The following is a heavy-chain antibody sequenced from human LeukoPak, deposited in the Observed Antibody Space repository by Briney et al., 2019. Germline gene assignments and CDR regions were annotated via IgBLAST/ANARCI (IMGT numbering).Heavy chain of an antibody. Sequence: GASVKVSCKASGYTLTDYYIHWVRQAPGQGLEWMGWINPNSGDTTNAQKFQGRVTMTRDTSISSAYMDLSRLNSDDTAVYFCAREEQYNNFFDYWGQGTLVTVSS. J-gene: IGHJ4*02. V-gene: IGHV1-2*02. CDR2: INPNSGDT. CDR1: GYTLTDYY. D-gene: IGHD1/OR15-1a*01. CDR3: AREEQYNNFFDY.